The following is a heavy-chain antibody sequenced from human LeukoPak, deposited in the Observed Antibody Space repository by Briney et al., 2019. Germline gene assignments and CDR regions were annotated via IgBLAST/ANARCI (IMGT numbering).Heavy chain of an antibody. J-gene: IGHJ4*02. Sequence: GGCLRLSCAASGFTFSTYEMNWVRQAPGRGLEWVSYISSSGSTIYYADSVKERFTISRENAKKSLYLQMNSLRAEDTAVYYCARDNYDSSTPYYFDYWGQGTLVTVSS. D-gene: IGHD3-22*01. CDR2: ISSSGSTI. CDR3: ARDNYDSSTPYYFDY. CDR1: GFTFSTYE. V-gene: IGHV3-48*03.